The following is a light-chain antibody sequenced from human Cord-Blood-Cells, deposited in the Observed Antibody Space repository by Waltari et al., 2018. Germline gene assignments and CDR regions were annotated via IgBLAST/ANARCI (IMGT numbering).Light chain of an antibody. CDR3: QQSYSTPPT. V-gene: IGKV1-39*01. CDR1: QSISSY. Sequence: DIQMTQSPSSLSASVGDRVTITCRASQSISSYLNWYQQKPGNAPKLLIYAASSLQSGVPSRFSGRGSGTDSTLTISSLQPEDFATYYCQQSYSTPPTFGQGTKVEIK. J-gene: IGKJ1*01. CDR2: AAS.